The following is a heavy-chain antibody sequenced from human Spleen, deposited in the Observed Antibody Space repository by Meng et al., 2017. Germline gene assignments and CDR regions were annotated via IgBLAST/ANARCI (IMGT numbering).Heavy chain of an antibody. V-gene: IGHV1-2*02. CDR2: INPNSGGT. D-gene: IGHD2-2*01. Sequence: ASVKVSCKASGYTFTGYYMHWVRQAPGQGLEWMGWINPNSGGTNYAQKVQGRVTMTRDTSISTAYMELSRLRSDDTAVYYCASLLCSSTSCPNLDYWGQGTLVTVSS. J-gene: IGHJ4*02. CDR1: GYTFTGYY. CDR3: ASLLCSSTSCPNLDY.